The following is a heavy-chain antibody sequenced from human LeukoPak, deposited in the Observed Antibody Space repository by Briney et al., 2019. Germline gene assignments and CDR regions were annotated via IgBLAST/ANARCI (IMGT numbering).Heavy chain of an antibody. V-gene: IGHV3-48*01. CDR2: IDSTSSII. D-gene: IGHD3-10*01. CDR1: QFPLRSYS. CDR3: AKDPDTMVRGVIDAFDI. Sequence: GGSLRLSCEVSQFPLRSYSMHWVRQAPGKGLEWLSYIDSTSSIIYYADSVKGRFTISRDNSKNTLYLQMNSLRAEDTAVYYCAKDPDTMVRGVIDAFDIWGQGTMVTVSS. J-gene: IGHJ3*02.